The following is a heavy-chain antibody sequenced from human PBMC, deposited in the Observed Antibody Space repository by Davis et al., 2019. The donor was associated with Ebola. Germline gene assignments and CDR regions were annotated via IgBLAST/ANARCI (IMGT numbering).Heavy chain of an antibody. CDR1: GFTFSSYA. CDR3: AKTGGEGYCSSTSCYPFRYFDY. Sequence: PGGSLRLSCAASGFTFSSYAMSWVRQAPGKGLEWVSAISGSGGSTYYADSVKGRFTISRDNSKNTLYLQMSSLRAEDTAVYYCAKTGGEGYCSSTSCYPFRYFDYWGRGTLVTVSS. D-gene: IGHD2-2*01. CDR2: ISGSGGST. J-gene: IGHJ4*02. V-gene: IGHV3-23*01.